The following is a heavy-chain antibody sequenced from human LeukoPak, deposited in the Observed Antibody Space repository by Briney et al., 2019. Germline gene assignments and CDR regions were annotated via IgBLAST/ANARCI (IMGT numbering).Heavy chain of an antibody. D-gene: IGHD1-26*01. CDR3: ARGVTSPLDAFDI. V-gene: IGHV4-59*01. CDR1: SGSISNYY. Sequence: PSETLSLTCTVSSGSISNYYWIWMRQPPGKGLEWIGSLYNSGSTNYNPSLKSRLTISVDMSKNEVSLKLSSVTAADTAVYYCARGVTSPLDAFDIWGQGTTVTVSS. CDR2: LYNSGST. J-gene: IGHJ3*02.